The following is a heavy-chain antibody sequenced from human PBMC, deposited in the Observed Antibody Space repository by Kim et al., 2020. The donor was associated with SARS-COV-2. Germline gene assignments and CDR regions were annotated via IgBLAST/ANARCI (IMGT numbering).Heavy chain of an antibody. CDR3: ARGQGGSGDNLGY. J-gene: IGHJ4*02. Sequence: SETLSLTCTVSGGSVSSGSYYWSWIRQPPGKGLEWIGYIYYSGSTNYNPSLKSRVTISVDTSKNQFSLKLSSVTAADTAVYYCARGQGGSGDNLGYWGQG. CDR1: GGSVSSGSYY. V-gene: IGHV4-61*01. D-gene: IGHD3-16*01. CDR2: IYYSGST.